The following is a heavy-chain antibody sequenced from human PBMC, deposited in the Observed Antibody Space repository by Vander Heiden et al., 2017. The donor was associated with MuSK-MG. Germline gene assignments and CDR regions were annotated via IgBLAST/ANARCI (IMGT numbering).Heavy chain of an antibody. J-gene: IGHJ4*02. CDR1: GGSFSGYY. Sequence: QVQLQQWGAGLLKPSETLSLTCAVYGGSFSGYYWSWIRQPPGKGLELIGEINHSGSTNYNPSRKSRVTISVDTSKNQFSLKLSSVTAADTAVYYCARRPTPISSGGFFDYWGQGTLVTVSS. D-gene: IGHD6-19*01. CDR2: INHSGST. CDR3: ARRPTPISSGGFFDY. V-gene: IGHV4-34*01.